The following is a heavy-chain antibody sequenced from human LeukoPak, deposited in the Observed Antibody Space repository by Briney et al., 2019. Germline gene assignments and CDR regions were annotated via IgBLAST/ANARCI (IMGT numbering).Heavy chain of an antibody. V-gene: IGHV4-39*07. D-gene: IGHD6-6*01. CDR1: GGSISSSSYY. CDR3: ARGSYSSLSHYYYYYMDV. CDR2: IYYSGST. Sequence: SETLSLTCTVSGGSISSSSYYWGWIRQPPGKGLEWIGSIYYSGSTYYNPSLKSRVTISVDTSKNQFSLKLSSVTAADTAVYYCARGSYSSLSHYYYYYMDVWGKGTTVTVSS. J-gene: IGHJ6*03.